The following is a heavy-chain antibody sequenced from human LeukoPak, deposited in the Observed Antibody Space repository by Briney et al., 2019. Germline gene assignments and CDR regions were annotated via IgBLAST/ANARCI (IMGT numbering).Heavy chain of an antibody. CDR3: ARQSYYDFWSVTLNWFDP. CDR2: IYYSGST. V-gene: IGHV4-39*01. J-gene: IGHJ5*02. Sequence: SETLSLTSTVSGGSISSSSYYWGWIRQPPGKGLEWIGSIYYSGSTYYNPSLKSRVTISVDTSKNQFSLKLSSVTAADTAVYYCARQSYYDFWSVTLNWFDPWGQGTLVTVSS. CDR1: GGSISSSSYY. D-gene: IGHD3-3*01.